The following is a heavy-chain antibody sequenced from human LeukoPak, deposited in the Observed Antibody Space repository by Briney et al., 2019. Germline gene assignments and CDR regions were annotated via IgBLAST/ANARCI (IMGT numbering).Heavy chain of an antibody. CDR2: IWHDGSVL. V-gene: IGHV3-33*08. D-gene: IGHD3-10*01. J-gene: IGHJ4*02. CDR1: GFTFRSYW. CDR3: ARDRGQDDPIDI. Sequence: GGSLRLSCAGSGFTFRSYWMNWVRQAPGKGLEWVAVIWHDGSVLDYSESVKGRFTVSRDNRKNTLYLQMDSLRVEDTAVYYCARDRGQDDPIDIWGQGTLVTVSS.